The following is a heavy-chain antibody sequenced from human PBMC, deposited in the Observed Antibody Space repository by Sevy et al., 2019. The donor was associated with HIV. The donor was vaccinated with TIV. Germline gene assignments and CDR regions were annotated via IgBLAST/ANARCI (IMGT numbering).Heavy chain of an antibody. CDR3: ASHYYDSTGYYYPHDY. CDR2: ISYDGNNK. CDR1: GFTFGSYA. D-gene: IGHD3-22*01. J-gene: IGHJ4*02. Sequence: GGSLRLSCTASGFTFGSYAMYWVRQAPGKGLEWVAVISYDGNNKDYADSVKGRFTISRDNSKNTLYLQMNSLRAEDTAVYYCASHYYDSTGYYYPHDYWGQGTLVIVSS. V-gene: IGHV3-30*04.